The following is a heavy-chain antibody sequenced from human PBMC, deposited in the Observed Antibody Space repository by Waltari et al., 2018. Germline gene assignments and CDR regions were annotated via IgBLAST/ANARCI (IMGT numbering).Heavy chain of an antibody. J-gene: IGHJ6*03. CDR1: GYSLRSGYY. V-gene: IGHV4-38-2*01. CDR3: ARQAYASSAHYYYYMDV. D-gene: IGHD6-13*01. Sequence: QVQLQESGPGLVKPSETLSLTCAVSGYSLRSGYYWGWIRQPPGKGLEWIGSIYHSGSTYYNPSLKSRVTISVDTSKNQFSLKLSSVTAADTAVYYCARQAYASSAHYYYYMDVWGKGTTVTVSS. CDR2: IYHSGST.